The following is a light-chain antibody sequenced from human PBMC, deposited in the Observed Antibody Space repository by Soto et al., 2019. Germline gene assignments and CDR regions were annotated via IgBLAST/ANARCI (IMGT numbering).Light chain of an antibody. CDR1: QGIRND. CDR2: AAS. V-gene: IGKV1-6*01. CDR3: LQDYNYPWT. Sequence: TQSPSSLSASLADRVTITCRASQGIRNDLGWYQQKPGKAPKLLIYAASSLQSGVPSRFSGSGSGTDFTLTISSLQPEDFATYYCLQDYNYPWTFGQGTKVDIK. J-gene: IGKJ1*01.